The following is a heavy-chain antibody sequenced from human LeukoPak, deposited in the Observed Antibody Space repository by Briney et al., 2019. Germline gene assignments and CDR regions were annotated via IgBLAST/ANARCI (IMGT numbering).Heavy chain of an antibody. J-gene: IGHJ3*02. CDR2: ISSSSSYI. V-gene: IGHV3-21*01. D-gene: IGHD1-26*01. Sequence: GGSLRLSCAASGFTFSSYSMNWVRQAPGKGLEWVSSISSSSSYIYYADSVKGQFTISRDNAKNSLYLQMNSLRAEDTAVYYCAREEWELYAFDIWGQGTMVTVSS. CDR3: AREEWELYAFDI. CDR1: GFTFSSYS.